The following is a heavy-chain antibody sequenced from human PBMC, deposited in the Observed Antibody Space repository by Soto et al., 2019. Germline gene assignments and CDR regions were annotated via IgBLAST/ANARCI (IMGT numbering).Heavy chain of an antibody. D-gene: IGHD2-2*01. CDR3: ARDDGLSSTNVKAFDI. Sequence: GGSMRLSCAASGFTFSSYDMHWVRQATGKGLEWVSAIGTAGDTYYPGSVKGRFTISRDNAKKLLYLQMDSLRAEDTAVYYCARDDGLSSTNVKAFDIWGQGTKVTVSS. J-gene: IGHJ3*02. CDR2: IGTAGDT. CDR1: GFTFSSYD. V-gene: IGHV3-13*01.